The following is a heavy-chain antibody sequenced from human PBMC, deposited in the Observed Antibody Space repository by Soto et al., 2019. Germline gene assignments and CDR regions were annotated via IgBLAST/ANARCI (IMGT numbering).Heavy chain of an antibody. CDR3: ARRGSGSYYDS. V-gene: IGHV3-23*01. CDR2: ISGSGGST. J-gene: IGHJ4*02. D-gene: IGHD1-26*01. Sequence: EVQLLESGGGLVQPGGSLRLSCAASGFTFSSYAMRWVRQAPVKGLEWVSAISGSGGSTYYADSVKGRFTISRDNSKNTLYLQMNSLRAEDTAVYYCARRGSGSYYDSWGQGTLVPVSS. CDR1: GFTFSSYA.